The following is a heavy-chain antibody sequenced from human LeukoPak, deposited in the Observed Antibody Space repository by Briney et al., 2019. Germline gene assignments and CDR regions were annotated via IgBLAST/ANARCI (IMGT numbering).Heavy chain of an antibody. CDR2: ISYDGSNK. CDR3: ARGGSYLSAFDI. Sequence: GRSLRLSCAASGSTFSSYAMHWVRQAPGKGLEWVAVISYDGSNKYYADSVKGRFTISRDNSKNTLYLQMNSLRAEDTAVYYCARGGSYLSAFDIWGQGTMVTVSS. CDR1: GSTFSSYA. D-gene: IGHD1-26*01. V-gene: IGHV3-30*04. J-gene: IGHJ3*02.